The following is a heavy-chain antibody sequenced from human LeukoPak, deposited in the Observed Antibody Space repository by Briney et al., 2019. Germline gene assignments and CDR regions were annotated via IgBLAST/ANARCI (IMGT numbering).Heavy chain of an antibody. Sequence: GGSLRLSCAASGFTFSSYSMNRVRQAPGKELEWVSYISSSSSTIYYADSVKGRFTISRDNAKNSLYLQMNSLRDEDTAVYYCARALTPYSSSWSGDYWGQGTLVTVSS. D-gene: IGHD6-13*01. V-gene: IGHV3-48*02. CDR2: ISSSSSTI. CDR1: GFTFSSYS. J-gene: IGHJ4*02. CDR3: ARALTPYSSSWSGDY.